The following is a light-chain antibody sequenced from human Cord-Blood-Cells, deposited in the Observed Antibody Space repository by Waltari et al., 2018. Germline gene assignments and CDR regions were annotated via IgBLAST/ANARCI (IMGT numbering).Light chain of an antibody. CDR3: MQGIHLRIT. V-gene: IGKV2-29*02. Sequence: DIVMTQTPLSLSVTPGQPASISCKSSQSLLHSDGKTYLYWYLQKPGQSPQLLIYEVSSRLYGVPDRFSGSGSGTDFTLRISRVEAEDVWVDYCMQGIHLRITVGQGTRLEIK. J-gene: IGKJ5*01. CDR2: EVS. CDR1: QSLLHSDGKTY.